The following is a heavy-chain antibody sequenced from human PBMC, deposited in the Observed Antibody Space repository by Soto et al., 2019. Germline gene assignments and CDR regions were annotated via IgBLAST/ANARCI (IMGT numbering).Heavy chain of an antibody. D-gene: IGHD4-17*01. CDR1: GGPFSIYT. CDR2: IIPILGIA. V-gene: IGHV1-69*04. Sequence: GASVKVSFKASGGPFSIYTISWVRPAPGKGLEWMGRIIPILGIANYAQKFQGRVTITADKSTGTAYMERSSLRFEDTAVYYCARDYRNWFDPWGQGTLVTVS. J-gene: IGHJ5*02. CDR3: ARDYRNWFDP.